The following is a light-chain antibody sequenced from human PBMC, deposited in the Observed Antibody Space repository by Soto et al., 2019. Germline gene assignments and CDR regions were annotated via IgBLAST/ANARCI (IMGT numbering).Light chain of an antibody. V-gene: IGKV4-1*01. CDR2: WAS. CDR3: QQYYSTPRT. CDR1: QSVLYSSNNKNY. Sequence: DIVMTQSPDSLAVSLGERATINCKSSQSVLYSSNNKNYFAWYQQKPGQPPKLLIYWASTRESGVPDQFSGSGSGTDFTLTISSLQAEDVAVYYCQQYYSTPRTFGQGTKVEIK. J-gene: IGKJ1*01.